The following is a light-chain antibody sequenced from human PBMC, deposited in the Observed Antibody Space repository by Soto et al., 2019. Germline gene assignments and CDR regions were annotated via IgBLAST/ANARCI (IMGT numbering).Light chain of an antibody. V-gene: IGKV4-1*01. CDR1: QSVLLTSNNRNY. CDR2: WSS. J-gene: IGKJ1*01. Sequence: DIVMTQSPDSLAVSLGERATINCKSSQSVLLTSNNRNYLTWYQQKPGQSPKLLIYWSSTRDSGVPDRFSGSGSGTDFTLTISSLQAEDVAVYYCQQYYSIPWTFGQGTKVEIK. CDR3: QQYYSIPWT.